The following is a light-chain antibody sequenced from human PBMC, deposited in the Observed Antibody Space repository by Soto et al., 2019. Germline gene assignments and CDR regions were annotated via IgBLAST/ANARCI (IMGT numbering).Light chain of an antibody. J-gene: IGLJ3*02. CDR1: SSDVGAYNY. CDR3: TSDAGSNILV. V-gene: IGLV2-8*01. Sequence: QSALTQPPSASGSPGQSVTISCTGTSSDVGAYNYVCWYQQYPGKAPKLMIYDVNKRPSGVPHRFSGSKSGKTASLTVSGPQAEDEDDYHCTSDAGSNILVFGGGTKLTVL. CDR2: DVN.